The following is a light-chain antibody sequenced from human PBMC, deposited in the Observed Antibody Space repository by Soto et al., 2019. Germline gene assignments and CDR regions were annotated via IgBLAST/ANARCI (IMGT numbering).Light chain of an antibody. J-gene: IGLJ1*01. CDR3: AAWDDSLSGSYV. CDR2: SNN. CDR1: SSNIGSNY. Sequence: LTQPPSASGTPGQRVTISCSGSSSNIGSNYVYWYQQLPGTAPKLLIYSNNQRPSGVPDRFSGSKSGTSASLAISGLRSEDEADYYCAAWDDSLSGSYVFGTGTKVTVL. V-gene: IGLV1-47*02.